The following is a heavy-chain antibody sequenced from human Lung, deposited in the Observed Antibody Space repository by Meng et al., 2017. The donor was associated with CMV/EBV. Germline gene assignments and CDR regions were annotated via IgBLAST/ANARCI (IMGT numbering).Heavy chain of an antibody. J-gene: IGHJ5*02. V-gene: IGHV1-8*01. Sequence: YAISWGRQASGQGLEWMGRINPNSGNTGYAQNFQGRLSMTISTSTSTAYMELNSLRSEDTAVYYCTRDGHTGRHGWRYDTGWFDPWGQGTLVTVSS. CDR3: TRDGHTGRHGWRYDTGWFDP. D-gene: IGHD2-8*02. CDR1: YA. CDR2: INPNSGNT.